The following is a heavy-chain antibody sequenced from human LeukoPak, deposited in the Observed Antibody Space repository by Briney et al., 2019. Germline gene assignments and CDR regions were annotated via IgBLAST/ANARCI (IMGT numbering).Heavy chain of an antibody. D-gene: IGHD3-10*01. CDR1: GFTFSSYA. Sequence: GGSLRLSCAASGFTFSSYAMSWARQAPGKGLEWVSAISGSGGSTYYADSVKGRFTISRDNSKNTLYLQMNSLRAEDTAVYYCARGGTMVRGVIIATPLKIDAFDIWGQGTMVTVSS. CDR3: ARGGTMVRGVIIATPLKIDAFDI. CDR2: ISGSGGST. J-gene: IGHJ3*02. V-gene: IGHV3-23*01.